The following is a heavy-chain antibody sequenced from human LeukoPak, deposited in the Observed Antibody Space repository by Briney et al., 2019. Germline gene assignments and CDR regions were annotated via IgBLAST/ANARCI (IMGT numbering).Heavy chain of an antibody. V-gene: IGHV4-30-2*01. CDR1: GGSISSGGYY. J-gene: IGHJ4*02. Sequence: SETLSLTCTVSGGSISSGGYYWSWIRQPPGKGLEWIGYIFHSGSTYYNPSLKSRVTISVDKSKNQFSLKLSSVTAADTAVYYCVKVDMVAATPSVYWGRGTLVTVSS. CDR3: VKVDMVAATPSVY. CDR2: IFHSGST. D-gene: IGHD2-15*01.